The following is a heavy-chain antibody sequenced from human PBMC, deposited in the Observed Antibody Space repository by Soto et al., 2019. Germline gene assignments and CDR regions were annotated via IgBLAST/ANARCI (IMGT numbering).Heavy chain of an antibody. CDR3: AKNTCSRTSCYVDY. J-gene: IGHJ4*02. Sequence: EVQLLESGGGLVQPGGSLRLSCAASGFTFSSYVMSWVRQAPGKGLEWVSAISGSGGSTYYADSVKGRFTISRDNSKNTLYLQMNSLRPEDTAVYYCAKNTCSRTSCYVDYWGQGTLVTVSS. V-gene: IGHV3-23*01. D-gene: IGHD2-2*01. CDR1: GFTFSSYV. CDR2: ISGSGGST.